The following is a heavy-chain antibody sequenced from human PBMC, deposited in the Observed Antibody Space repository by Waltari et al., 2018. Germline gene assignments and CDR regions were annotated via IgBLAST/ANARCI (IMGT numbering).Heavy chain of an antibody. CDR1: GFTFSSSS. CDR3: ARNYDFWSGYERYYYYMDV. D-gene: IGHD3-3*01. CDR2: ISSSSSTI. V-gene: IGHV3-48*04. Sequence: EVQLVESGGGLVPPGGSLRLSCAASGFTFSSSSIIWVRQAPGQGLEWVSYISSSSSTIYYADSVKGRFTISRDNAKNSLYLQMNSLRAEDTAVYYCARNYDFWSGYERYYYYMDVWGKGTTVTVSS. J-gene: IGHJ6*03.